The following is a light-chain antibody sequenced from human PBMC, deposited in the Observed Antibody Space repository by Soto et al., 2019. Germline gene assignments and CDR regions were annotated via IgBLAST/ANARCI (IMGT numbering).Light chain of an antibody. V-gene: IGLV2-8*01. CDR1: SSDLGAYNY. J-gene: IGLJ3*02. CDR2: EFT. Sequence: QSVLTQPPSASGSPGQSVTIPCTGTSSDLGAYNYVSWYQQHAGKAPKLVIYEFTKRTSGVPDRFSGSKSANTASLAVSGRQAEDEDDYYCSSFASSNPWVFGGGTKVTVL. CDR3: SSFASSNPWV.